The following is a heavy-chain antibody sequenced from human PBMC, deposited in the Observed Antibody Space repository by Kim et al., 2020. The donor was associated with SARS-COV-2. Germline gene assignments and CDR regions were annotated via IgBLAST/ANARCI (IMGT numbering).Heavy chain of an antibody. D-gene: IGHD3-9*01. CDR1: GFTFSSYA. Sequence: GGSLRLSCAASGFTFSSYAMSWVRQAPGKGLEWVSAISGSGGSTYYADSVKGRFTISRDNSKNTLYLQMNSLRAEDTAVYYCAKDHGRGGGWLDWLLSYWGQGTLVTVSS. V-gene: IGHV3-23*01. J-gene: IGHJ4*02. CDR2: ISGSGGST. CDR3: AKDHGRGGGWLDWLLSY.